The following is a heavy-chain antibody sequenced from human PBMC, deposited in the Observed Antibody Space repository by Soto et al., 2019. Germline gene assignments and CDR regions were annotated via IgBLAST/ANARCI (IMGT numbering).Heavy chain of an antibody. CDR3: VRRVSGNYDY. D-gene: IGHD1-7*01. CDR1: GFTFSSYD. CDR2: ISSNGGNT. Sequence: EVQLAESGGGMVQPGGSLRLSCVASGFTFSSYDMHWVRQAPGKGLEYVSSISSNGGNTYYGNSVKGRFTISRDISKNTLYLQMGSLRAEDMAVYYCVRRVSGNYDYWGQGTLVNVSS. V-gene: IGHV3-64*01. J-gene: IGHJ4*02.